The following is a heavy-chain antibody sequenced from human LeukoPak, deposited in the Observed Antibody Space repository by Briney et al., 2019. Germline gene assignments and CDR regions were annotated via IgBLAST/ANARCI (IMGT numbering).Heavy chain of an antibody. CDR2: IKQDGSEK. CDR3: ARTKGLDFWSGYYPFDY. J-gene: IGHJ4*02. Sequence: PGRSLRLSCAASGFTFSSYWISWARQAPGKGLEWVANIKQDGSEKYYVDSVKGRFTISRDNAKNSLYLQMNSLRAEDTAVYYCARTKGLDFWSGYYPFDYWGQGTLVTVSS. CDR1: GFTFSSYW. V-gene: IGHV3-7*01. D-gene: IGHD3-3*01.